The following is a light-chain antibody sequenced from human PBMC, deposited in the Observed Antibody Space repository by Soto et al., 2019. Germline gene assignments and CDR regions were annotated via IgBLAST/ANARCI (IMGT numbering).Light chain of an antibody. V-gene: IGLV1-40*01. CDR2: GHS. CDR3: CSYVGATTYV. CDR1: SSNIGAGFD. J-gene: IGLJ1*01. Sequence: QSVLTQSPSVSGAPGQRVTISCTGSSSNIGAGFDVHWYQQLPGTAPKLLIFGHSNRPSGVPDRFSGSKSGTSASLAITGLQPEDEADYYCCSYVGATTYVFGTGTKVTVL.